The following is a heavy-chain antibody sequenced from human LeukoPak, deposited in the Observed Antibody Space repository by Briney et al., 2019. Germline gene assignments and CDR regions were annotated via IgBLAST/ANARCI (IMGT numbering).Heavy chain of an antibody. CDR2: IYYSGST. J-gene: IGHJ4*02. V-gene: IGHV4-61*05. CDR1: GGSISSGSYY. CDR3: ARGIAVAGPFDY. D-gene: IGHD6-19*01. Sequence: SETLSLTCTVSGGSISSGSYYWSWIRQPPGKGLEWIGYIYYSGSTNYNPSLKSRVTISVDKSKNQFSLKLSSVTAADTAVYYCARGIAVAGPFDYWGQGTLVTVSS.